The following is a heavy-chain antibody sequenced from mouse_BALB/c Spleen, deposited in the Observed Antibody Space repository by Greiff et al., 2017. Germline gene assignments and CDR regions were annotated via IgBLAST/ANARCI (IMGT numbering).Heavy chain of an antibody. Sequence: EVKLVESGGGLVQPGGSLKLSCAASGFTFSSYGMSWVRQTPDKRLELVATINSNGGSTYYPDSVKGRFTISRDNAKNTLYLQMSSLKSEDTAMYYCARDGDSAYYGNSYAMDYWGQGTSVTVSS. D-gene: IGHD2-10*01. V-gene: IGHV5-6-3*01. J-gene: IGHJ4*01. CDR2: INSNGGST. CDR3: ARDGDSAYYGNSYAMDY. CDR1: GFTFSSYG.